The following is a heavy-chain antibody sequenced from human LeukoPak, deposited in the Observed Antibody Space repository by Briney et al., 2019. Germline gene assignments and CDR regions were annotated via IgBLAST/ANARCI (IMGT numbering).Heavy chain of an antibody. V-gene: IGHV4-39*07. Sequence: SETLSLTCTVSGGSISSSSYYWGWIRQPPGKGLEWIGSIYYSGSTYYNPSLKSRVTISVDTSKNQFSLKLSSVTAADTAVYYCARGGYSYGPRPSYYYYMDVWGKGTTVTVSS. J-gene: IGHJ6*03. CDR1: GGSISSSSYY. D-gene: IGHD5-18*01. CDR3: ARGGYSYGPRPSYYYYMDV. CDR2: IYYSGST.